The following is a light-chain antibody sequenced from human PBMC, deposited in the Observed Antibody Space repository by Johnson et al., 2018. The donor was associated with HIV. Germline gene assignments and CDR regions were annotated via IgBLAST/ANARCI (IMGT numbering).Light chain of an antibody. Sequence: QSVLTQPPSVSAAPGQKVTISCSGSSSNIGNHYVSWYQHLPGTAPKLLTYDNNNRSSGIPDRISGSKSGTSATLGITGLQTGDEADYYCGTWDSSLSAYVFGTGTKFTVL. CDR2: DNN. CDR1: SSNIGNHY. V-gene: IGLV1-51*01. J-gene: IGLJ1*01. CDR3: GTWDSSLSAYV.